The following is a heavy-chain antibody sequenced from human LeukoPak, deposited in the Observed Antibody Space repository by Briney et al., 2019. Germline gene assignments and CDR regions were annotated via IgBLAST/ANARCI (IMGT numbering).Heavy chain of an antibody. J-gene: IGHJ4*02. D-gene: IGHD3-10*01. Sequence: AGGSLRLSCAASGFTFDDYGMGWVRQAPGKGLEWVSGINWNGGSTGYADSVKGRFTISRDNAKNSLYLQMNSLRAEDTAVYYCAKDLSWFGGSLATFGYWGQGTLPPSPQ. CDR2: INWNGGST. CDR1: GFTFDDYG. CDR3: AKDLSWFGGSLATFGY. V-gene: IGHV3-20*04.